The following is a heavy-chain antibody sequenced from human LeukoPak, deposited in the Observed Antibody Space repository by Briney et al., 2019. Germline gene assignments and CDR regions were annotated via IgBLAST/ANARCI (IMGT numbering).Heavy chain of an antibody. D-gene: IGHD6-13*01. Sequence: GGSLRLSCAASGFTFTSYYMHWVRQAPGQGLEWMGIINPSGGSTSYAQKFQGRVTMTRDTSTSTVYMELSSLRSEDTAVYYCARDDAAARGALFDYWGQGTLVTVSS. V-gene: IGHV1-46*01. CDR3: ARDDAAARGALFDY. CDR1: GFTFTSYY. CDR2: INPSGGST. J-gene: IGHJ4*02.